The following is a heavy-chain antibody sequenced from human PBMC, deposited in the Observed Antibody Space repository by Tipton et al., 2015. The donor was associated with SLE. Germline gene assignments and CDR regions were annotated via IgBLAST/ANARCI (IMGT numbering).Heavy chain of an antibody. CDR1: GGSISSSSYY. J-gene: IGHJ1*01. CDR2: IYYTGNT. V-gene: IGHV4-39*07. CDR3: ARSEGFQLLFQFLQH. D-gene: IGHD2-21*01. Sequence: LRLSCTVSGGSISSSSYYWGWIRQPPGKGLEWIGNIYYTGNTFYSPSLKSRVTISVDTSKNQFSLKLTSVTAADTAVYFCARSEGFQLLFQFLQHWGQGTPVTVSS.